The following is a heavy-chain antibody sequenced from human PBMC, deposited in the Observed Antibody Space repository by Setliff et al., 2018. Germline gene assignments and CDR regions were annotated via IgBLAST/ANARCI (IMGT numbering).Heavy chain of an antibody. Sequence: SVKVSCKASGGTFSNYAISWVRQAPGQGLEWMGGIIPIFGTANYAHKFQGRVTMTEDTSTDTAYMELSSLRSEDTAVYYCATGFLRYDILTGYYQRPHYFEYWGQGTLVTVSS. V-gene: IGHV1-69*06. J-gene: IGHJ4*02. CDR1: GGTFSNYA. CDR3: ATGFLRYDILTGYYQRPHYFEY. CDR2: IIPIFGTA. D-gene: IGHD3-9*01.